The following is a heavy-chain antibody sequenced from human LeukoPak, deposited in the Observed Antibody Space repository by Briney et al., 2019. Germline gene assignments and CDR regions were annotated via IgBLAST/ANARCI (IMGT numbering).Heavy chain of an antibody. J-gene: IGHJ6*02. CDR3: ARARGTMVRGVITGMDV. Sequence: SETLSLTCTVSGGSISSYYWGWIRQPPGKGLEWIGYIYYSGSTNYNPSLKSRVTISVDTSKNQFSLKLSSVTAADTAVYYCARARGTMVRGVITGMDVWGQGTTVTVSS. CDR2: IYYSGST. D-gene: IGHD3-10*01. CDR1: GGSISSYY. V-gene: IGHV4-59*01.